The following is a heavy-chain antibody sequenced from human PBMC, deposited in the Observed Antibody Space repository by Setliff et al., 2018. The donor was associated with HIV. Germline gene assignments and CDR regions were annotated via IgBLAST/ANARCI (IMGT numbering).Heavy chain of an antibody. J-gene: IGHJ6*04. D-gene: IGHD2-2*01. CDR3: ARGAVVVPAYSNTFDV. CDR2: IYHSGST. CDR1: GGSISSSNW. V-gene: IGHV4-4*02. Sequence: SETLSLTCAVSGGSISSSNWWSWVRQPPGKGLEWIGEIYHSGSTNYNPSLKSRVTISVDKSKNQFSLKLSSVTAADTAVYYCARGAVVVPAYSNTFDVWGKGATVTVSS.